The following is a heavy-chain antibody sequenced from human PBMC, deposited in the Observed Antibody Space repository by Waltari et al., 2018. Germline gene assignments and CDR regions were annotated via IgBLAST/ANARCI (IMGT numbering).Heavy chain of an antibody. V-gene: IGHV4-61*02. Sequence: QVQLQESGPGLVKPSQTLSLTCTVSGGSISSGNFYWSWIRQPAGKGLEWIGRVYTSGSTDYNPSLESRVTISVDTSKNQFSLKLSSVSAADTAVYYCARESGTRLKYYDFWSGSEYYFDYWGQGTLVTVSS. CDR1: GGSISSGNFY. J-gene: IGHJ4*02. CDR2: VYTSGST. D-gene: IGHD3-3*01. CDR3: ARESGTRLKYYDFWSGSEYYFDY.